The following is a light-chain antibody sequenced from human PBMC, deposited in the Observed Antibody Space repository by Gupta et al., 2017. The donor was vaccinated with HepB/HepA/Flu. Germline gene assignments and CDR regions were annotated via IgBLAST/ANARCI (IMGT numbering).Light chain of an antibody. V-gene: IGLV2-14*01. CDR1: SRDIGAYKY. CDR2: EVT. Sequence: QSSLTQPASVSGSPGQSITISCTGPSRDIGAYKYVSWYQQHPGKAPKLMISEVTTRPSGISNRFSGSKSGNTASLTISGLQAEDEADYYCSSYTTGTTVVFGGGTKLTVL. CDR3: SSYTTGTTVV. J-gene: IGLJ2*01.